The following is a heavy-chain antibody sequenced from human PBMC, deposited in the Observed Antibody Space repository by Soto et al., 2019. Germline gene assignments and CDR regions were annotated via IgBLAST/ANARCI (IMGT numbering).Heavy chain of an antibody. CDR2: INHSGST. CDR3: ARVPSTVNSYYYMDV. Sequence: SETLSLTCAVYGGSFSGYYWSWIRQPPGKGLEWIGEINHSGSTNYNPSLKSRVTISVDTSKNQFSLKLSSVTAADTAVYYCARVPSTVNSYYYMDVWGKGTTVTVSS. D-gene: IGHD4-17*01. J-gene: IGHJ6*03. V-gene: IGHV4-34*01. CDR1: GGSFSGYY.